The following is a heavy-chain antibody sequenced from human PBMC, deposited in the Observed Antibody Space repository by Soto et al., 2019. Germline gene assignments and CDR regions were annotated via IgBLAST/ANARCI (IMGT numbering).Heavy chain of an antibody. CDR1: GYTLTSYG. CDR3: ARDVKYYDFWSGLFIFDY. D-gene: IGHD3-3*01. J-gene: IGHJ4*02. V-gene: IGHV1-18*01. Sequence: GPSVKVSCKASGYTLTSYGISWVRQAPGQGLEWKGWISAYNGNTNYAQKLQGRVTMTTDTSTSTAYMELRSLRSDDTAVYYCARDVKYYDFWSGLFIFDYWGQGTLVTVSS. CDR2: ISAYNGNT.